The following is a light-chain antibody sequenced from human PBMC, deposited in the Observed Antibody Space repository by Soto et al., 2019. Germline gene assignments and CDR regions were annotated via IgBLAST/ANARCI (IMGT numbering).Light chain of an antibody. CDR1: SSNIGAGYD. Sequence: QSVLTQPPSVSGAPGQWVTISCTGSSSNIGAGYDVHWYQQVPGTAPKLLIYGNFNRPSGVPDRFSGSKSGTSASLDITGLQAEDEADYYCQSYDRSLSGTVFGGGTKVTVL. J-gene: IGLJ3*02. V-gene: IGLV1-40*01. CDR2: GNF. CDR3: QSYDRSLSGTV.